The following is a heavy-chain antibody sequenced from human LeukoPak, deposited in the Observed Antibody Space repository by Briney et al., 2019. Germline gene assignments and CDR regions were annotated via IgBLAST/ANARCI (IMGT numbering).Heavy chain of an antibody. CDR1: GFTFSSYW. CDR2: IKQDGSEK. J-gene: IGHJ4*02. D-gene: IGHD6-6*01. V-gene: IGHV3-7*01. CDR3: ARGTIWQLAYLNYFDY. Sequence: PGGSLRLSCAASGFTFSSYWMSWVRQAPGKGLEWVANIKQDGSEKYYVDSVKGRFTISRDNAKNSLYLQMNSLRAEDTAVYYCARGTIWQLAYLNYFDYWGQGTLVTVSS.